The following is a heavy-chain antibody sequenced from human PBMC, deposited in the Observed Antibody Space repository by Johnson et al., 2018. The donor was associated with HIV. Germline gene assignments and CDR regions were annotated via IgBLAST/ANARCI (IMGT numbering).Heavy chain of an antibody. CDR3: ASIQGGI. J-gene: IGHJ3*02. CDR2: INSYRSST. D-gene: IGHD2-2*02. V-gene: IGHV3-74*03. CDR1: GFIFSSYW. Sequence: VQLMESGGGLVQPGGSLRLSCAASGFIFSSYWMHWVRQAPGKGLVWVSRINSYRSSTTYADSVKGRFTISRDDSKNTLYLQMNSMRAEDTAVYYCASIQGGIWGQGTMVTVSS.